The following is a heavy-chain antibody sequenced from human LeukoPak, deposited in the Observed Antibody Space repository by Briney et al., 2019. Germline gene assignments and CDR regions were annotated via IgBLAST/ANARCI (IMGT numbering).Heavy chain of an antibody. CDR1: GFTFSSYG. D-gene: IGHD1-26*01. V-gene: IGHV3-30*02. CDR2: IRYDGSNK. Sequence: GGSLRLSCASSGFTFSSYGMHWVRQAQGKGLEWVAFIRYDGSNKYYADSVKGRFTISRDNSKNTLYLQMNSLRAEDTAVYYCAKDSERSYGTFSPWGQGTLVTVSS. J-gene: IGHJ5*02. CDR3: AKDSERSYGTFSP.